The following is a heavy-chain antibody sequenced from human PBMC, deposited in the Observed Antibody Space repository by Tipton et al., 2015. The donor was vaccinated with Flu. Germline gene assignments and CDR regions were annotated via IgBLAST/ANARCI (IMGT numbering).Heavy chain of an antibody. D-gene: IGHD2/OR15-2a*01. Sequence: TLSLTCTVSGGSISSSSYYWGWIRQPPGKGLEWIGSIDYSGSTYYNPSLKSRVTISVDTSKNQFSLKLSSVTAADTAVYYCVRRLLRRYYYMDVWGKGTTVTVSS. CDR1: GGSISSSSYY. CDR3: VRRLLRRYYYMDV. V-gene: IGHV4-39*01. CDR2: IDYSGST. J-gene: IGHJ6*03.